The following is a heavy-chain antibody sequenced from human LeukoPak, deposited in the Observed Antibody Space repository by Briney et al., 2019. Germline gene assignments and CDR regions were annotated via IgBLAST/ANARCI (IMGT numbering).Heavy chain of an antibody. Sequence: GGSLRLSCAASGYTFNTYAIHWVRQAPGKGLVWVAVISYDGGNKYYADSVKGRFTISRDNSKNTLYLQMNSLRDEDTAVYYCARRQFQSSGYEYLYHWGQGTLVTVSS. J-gene: IGHJ1*01. V-gene: IGHV3-30-3*01. CDR1: GYTFNTYA. D-gene: IGHD5-12*01. CDR2: ISYDGGNK. CDR3: ARRQFQSSGYEYLYH.